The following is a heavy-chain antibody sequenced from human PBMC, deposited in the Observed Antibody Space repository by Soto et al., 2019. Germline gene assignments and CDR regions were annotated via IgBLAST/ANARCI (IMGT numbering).Heavy chain of an antibody. CDR1: GGSFNDYY. Sequence: SETLSLTCAVYGGSFNDYYWSWVRQAPGRGREWIGEINHSGNTYYNPSLKSRVTISVDTSKNQFSLKLSSVTAADTAVYYCARGVVRRVIIQYTSFFDYWGQGTPVTVSS. J-gene: IGHJ4*02. V-gene: IGHV4-34*01. CDR3: ARGVVRRVIIQYTSFFDY. D-gene: IGHD3-10*01. CDR2: INHSGNT.